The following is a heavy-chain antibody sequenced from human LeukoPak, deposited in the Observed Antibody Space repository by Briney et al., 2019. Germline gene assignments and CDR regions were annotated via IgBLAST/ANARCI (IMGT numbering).Heavy chain of an antibody. J-gene: IGHJ5*02. D-gene: IGHD7-27*01. CDR1: GFTFNG. CDR2: IRYDGSST. V-gene: IGHV3-30*02. CDR3: AKTNTELGKNWFDP. Sequence: GGSLRLSCAASGFTFNGMHWVRQAPGKGLEWVAFIRYDGSSTSYADSVKGRFTISRDNSKNMLYLQMNSLRPEDTAVYYCAKTNTELGKNWFDPWGQGTLVTVSS.